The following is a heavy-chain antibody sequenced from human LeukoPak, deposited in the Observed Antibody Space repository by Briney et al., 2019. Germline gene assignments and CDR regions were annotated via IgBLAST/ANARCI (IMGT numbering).Heavy chain of an antibody. CDR2: ISGSGGST. D-gene: IGHD4-23*01. CDR3: AKSHFGGKGYYFDY. CDR1: GFTFSSYG. J-gene: IGHJ4*02. V-gene: IGHV3-23*01. Sequence: GGSLRLSCAASGFTFSSYGMSWVRQAPGKGLEWVSAISGSGGSTYYADSVKGRFTISRDNSKNTLYLQMNSLRAEDTAVYYCAKSHFGGKGYYFDYWGQGTLVTVSS.